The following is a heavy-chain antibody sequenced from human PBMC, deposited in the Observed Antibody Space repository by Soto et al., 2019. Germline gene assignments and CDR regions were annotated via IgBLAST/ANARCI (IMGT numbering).Heavy chain of an antibody. CDR3: VRQPLANLALYGMDV. D-gene: IGHD6-6*01. CDR1: GDSVSANNAA. Sequence: SQTLSLTCAISGDSVSANNAAWNWIRQSPSRGLEWLGRTYFRSKWNYDYAESVKSRLTITPDTTNNQISLQLNSVIPEDAAAYYCVRQPLANLALYGMDVWGQGTTVTVSS. J-gene: IGHJ6*02. CDR2: TYFRSKWNY. V-gene: IGHV6-1*01.